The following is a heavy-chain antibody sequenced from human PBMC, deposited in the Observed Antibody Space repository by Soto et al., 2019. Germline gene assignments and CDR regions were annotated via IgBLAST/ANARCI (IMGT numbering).Heavy chain of an antibody. CDR2: IYSGGTT. D-gene: IGHD3-22*01. Sequence: PGGSLRLSCAASGFTVSSNYMSWVHQAPGKGLEWVSVIYSGGTTYYADSVKGRFTISRDNSKNTLYLQMNSLRAEDTAVYYCARNGDSSDYRGWFDPWGQGTLVTVSS. J-gene: IGHJ5*02. CDR1: GFTVSSNY. V-gene: IGHV3-66*01. CDR3: ARNGDSSDYRGWFDP.